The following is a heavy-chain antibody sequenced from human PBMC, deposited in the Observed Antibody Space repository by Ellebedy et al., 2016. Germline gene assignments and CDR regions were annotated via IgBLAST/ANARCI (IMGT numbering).Heavy chain of an antibody. D-gene: IGHD5-18*01. J-gene: IGHJ4*02. CDR2: IDHRGST. CDR3: ARAQSEGYSYGVDF. CDR1: GGSFSGYY. V-gene: IGHV4-34*01. Sequence: SETLSLTXAVYGGSFSGYYWSWIRQPPGKGLGWIGEIDHRGSTNFNPSLKSRVTISLDTSKNQFSLRLSSVTAADTAVYYCARAQSEGYSYGVDFWGQGTLVTVSS.